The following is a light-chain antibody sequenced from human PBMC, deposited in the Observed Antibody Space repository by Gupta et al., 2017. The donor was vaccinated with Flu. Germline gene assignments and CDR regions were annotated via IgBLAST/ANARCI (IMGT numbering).Light chain of an antibody. CDR1: SGYSTYA. Sequence: SGYSTYAIAWHQQQPEKGPRYLMKLNSDGSHSKGDGIPDRFSGSSSGAERYLTISSLQSEDEADYYCQTWGTGIWVFGGGTKLTVL. V-gene: IGLV4-69*01. CDR2: LNSDGSH. J-gene: IGLJ3*02. CDR3: QTWGTGIWV.